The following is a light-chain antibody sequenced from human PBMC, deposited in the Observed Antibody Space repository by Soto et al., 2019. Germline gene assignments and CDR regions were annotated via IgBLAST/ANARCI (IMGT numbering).Light chain of an antibody. CDR3: ASYTGSDTLV. CDR2: EVS. V-gene: IGLV2-8*01. J-gene: IGLJ2*01. Sequence: QSVLTQPPSASGSPGQSVTISCTGTSSDVGGYNYVSWYQQHPGKAPKLMIYEVSKRPSGVPDRLPGSKSGNTASLTVSGLQVEDEADYYCASYTGSDTLVFGGGTKVTVL. CDR1: SSDVGGYNY.